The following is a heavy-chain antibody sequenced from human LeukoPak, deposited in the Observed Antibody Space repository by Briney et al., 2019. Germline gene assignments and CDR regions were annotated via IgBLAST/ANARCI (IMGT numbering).Heavy chain of an antibody. CDR2: INSDGINT. CDR1: GFTFSNYW. V-gene: IGHV3-74*01. J-gene: IGHJ4*02. CDR3: ARPTGKTYYDIRFPVDY. D-gene: IGHD3-22*01. Sequence: QPGGSLRLSCAASGFTFSNYWMHWVRHAPGKGLVWVSRINSDGINTSYADSVKGRFTISRDNSKNTLYLQMNSLRAEDTAVYYCARPTGKTYYDIRFPVDYWGQGTLVTVSS.